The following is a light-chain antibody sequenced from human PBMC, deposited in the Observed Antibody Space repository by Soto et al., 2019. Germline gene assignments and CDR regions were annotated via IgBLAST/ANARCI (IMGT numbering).Light chain of an antibody. CDR1: QSIGKF. CDR2: AAS. V-gene: IGKV1-39*01. CDR3: QQCYSSPPIT. Sequence: DIQMTQSPSSLSASVGDRVTITCRASQSIGKFLNWYQQKPGKAPTLLIYAASSLQSGVPSRFSGSGSGTDFTLTISSLQPEDFATYYCQQCYSSPPITFGQGTRLEIK. J-gene: IGKJ5*01.